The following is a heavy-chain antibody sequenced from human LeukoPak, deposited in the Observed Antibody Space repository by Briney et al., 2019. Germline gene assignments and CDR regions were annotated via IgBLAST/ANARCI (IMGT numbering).Heavy chain of an antibody. CDR2: IYHSGGS. J-gene: IGHJ5*02. CDR3: AKAGTTGIHHWFDP. V-gene: IGHV4-38-2*01. Sequence: ETLSLTCVVSGYSISNDYYWGWIRQPPGKGLEWIGNIYHSGGSYYNPSLKSRVTILVDTSKNQFSLKLSSVTAADTAVYYCAKAGTTGIHHWFDPWGQGNLVTVSS. CDR1: GYSISNDYY. D-gene: IGHD1-1*01.